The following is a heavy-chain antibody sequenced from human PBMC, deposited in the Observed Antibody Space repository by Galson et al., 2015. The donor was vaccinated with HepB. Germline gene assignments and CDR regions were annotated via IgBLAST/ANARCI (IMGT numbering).Heavy chain of an antibody. CDR1: GFTFSSYS. CDR2: ISSSSSTI. Sequence: SLRLSCAASGFTFSSYSMNWVRQAPGKGLEWVSYISSSSSTIYYADSVKGRFTISRGNAKNSLYLQMNSLRAEDTAVYYCARAAAGRYYYYGMDVWGQGTTVTVSS. J-gene: IGHJ6*02. D-gene: IGHD6-13*01. V-gene: IGHV3-48*04. CDR3: ARAAAGRYYYYGMDV.